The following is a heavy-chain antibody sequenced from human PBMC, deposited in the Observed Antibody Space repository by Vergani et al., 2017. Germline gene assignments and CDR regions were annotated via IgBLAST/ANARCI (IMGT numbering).Heavy chain of an antibody. D-gene: IGHD1-7*01. CDR3: VYRKTECGTTGCFYPFYYCYYMDV. CDR2: IYWNDDQ. J-gene: IGHJ6*03. CDR1: GFSPNTRGVS. Sequence: QITLKESGPTLVKPTQTLTLTCTFSGFSPNTRGVSVAWIRQPPGKALDCLALIYWNDDQHYSPSLNNRVTITKDTSKNQVVLTMTNMDYVDTGTYYCVYRKTECGTTGCFYPFYYCYYMDVWGKGTTVTVSS. V-gene: IGHV2-5*04.